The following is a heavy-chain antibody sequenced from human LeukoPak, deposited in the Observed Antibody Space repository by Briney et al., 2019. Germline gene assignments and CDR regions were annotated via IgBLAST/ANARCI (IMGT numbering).Heavy chain of an antibody. D-gene: IGHD2-15*01. CDR2: ISPYNGNT. V-gene: IGHV1-18*01. J-gene: IGHJ4*02. Sequence: ASVTVSCKASGYTFTTYGISWVRQAPGQGLEWMGWISPYNGNTNYAQKLQGRVTMTTDTSTSTAYMELRSLRSDDTAVYYCARDRAVVVAATDYWGQGTLVTVSS. CDR3: ARDRAVVVAATDY. CDR1: GYTFTTYG.